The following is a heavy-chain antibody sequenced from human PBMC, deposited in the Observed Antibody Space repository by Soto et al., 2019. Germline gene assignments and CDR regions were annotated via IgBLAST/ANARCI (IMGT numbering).Heavy chain of an antibody. Sequence: PSETLSLTCTVSGGSISSDGYYWTRIRQHPGKGLEWIGYIYYSGSTYYNPSLKSRASISVDTSRNQFSLKLSSVTAADTAVYFCASFFGYKNYIDYWGQGSLVTVSS. CDR1: GGSISSDGYY. CDR3: ASFFGYKNYIDY. V-gene: IGHV4-31*03. D-gene: IGHD1-1*01. CDR2: IYYSGST. J-gene: IGHJ4*02.